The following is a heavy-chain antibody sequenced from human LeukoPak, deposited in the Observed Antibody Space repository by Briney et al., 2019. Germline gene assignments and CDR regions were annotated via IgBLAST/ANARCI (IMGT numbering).Heavy chain of an antibody. V-gene: IGHV1-2*02. CDR2: INPNSGGT. CDR1: GYTFTGYY. CDR3: VRAKGSYDFWSGYYGGPGD. Sequence: GASVKVSCKASGYTFTGYYMHWVRQAPGQGLEWMGWINPNSGGTNYAQKFQGRVTMTRDTSISTAYMELSRLRSDDTAVYYCVRAKGSYDFWSGYYGGPGDWGQGTLVTVSS. D-gene: IGHD3-3*01. J-gene: IGHJ4*02.